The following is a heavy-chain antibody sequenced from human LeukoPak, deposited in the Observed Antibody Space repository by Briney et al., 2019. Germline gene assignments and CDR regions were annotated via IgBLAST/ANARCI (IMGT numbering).Heavy chain of an antibody. J-gene: IGHJ3*02. CDR2: ISPYNGNT. CDR1: GYTFNTYG. CDR3: ARVGDIYGPDAFDI. V-gene: IGHV1-18*01. D-gene: IGHD3-9*01. Sequence: ASVKVSCKASGYTFNTYGISWVRRAPGQGLEWMGWISPYNGNTKYAQKVQGRVTMTTDTSTSTGYMELRSLRSDDTAVYYCARVGDIYGPDAFDIWGQGTMVTVSS.